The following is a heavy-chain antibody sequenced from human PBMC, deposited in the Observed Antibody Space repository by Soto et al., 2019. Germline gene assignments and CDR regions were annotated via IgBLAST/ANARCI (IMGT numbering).Heavy chain of an antibody. CDR3: AGLQSMRLSGLDP. CDR2: IYYSGST. V-gene: IGHV4-30-4*01. D-gene: IGHD3-16*02. J-gene: IGHJ5*02. CDR1: GGSISSGDYY. Sequence: SETLSLTCTVSGGSISSGDYYWSWIRQPPGRGLEWIGYIYYSGSTYYNPSLKSRVTISVDTSKNQFSLKLSSVTAADTAVYYCAGLQSMRLSGLDPWGQGTLVTVSS.